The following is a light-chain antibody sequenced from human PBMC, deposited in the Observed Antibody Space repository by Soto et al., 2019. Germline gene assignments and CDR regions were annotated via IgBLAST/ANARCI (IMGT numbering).Light chain of an antibody. CDR1: QSISSW. Sequence: DIQMTQSPSTLSASVGDRVTITCRASQSISSWLAWYQQKPGKAPKLLIYKASSLESGVPSRFSGSGSGTEFTLTISSLQPDDFATYYCQPYNSYVTFGGGTKVEI. J-gene: IGKJ4*01. CDR2: KAS. CDR3: QPYNSYVT. V-gene: IGKV1-5*03.